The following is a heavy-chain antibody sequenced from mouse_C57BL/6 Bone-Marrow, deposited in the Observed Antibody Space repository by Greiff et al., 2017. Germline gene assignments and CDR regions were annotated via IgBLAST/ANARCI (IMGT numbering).Heavy chain of an antibody. V-gene: IGHV1-81*01. CDR3: AESFWDYGAMDY. D-gene: IGHD1-1*02. Sequence: LEESGAELARPGASVKLSCKASGYTFTSYGISWVKQRTGQGLEWIGEIYPRSGNTYYNEKFKGKATLTADKSSSTAYMELRSLTSEDSAVYFCAESFWDYGAMDYWGQGTSVTVSS. J-gene: IGHJ4*01. CDR1: GYTFTSYG. CDR2: IYPRSGNT.